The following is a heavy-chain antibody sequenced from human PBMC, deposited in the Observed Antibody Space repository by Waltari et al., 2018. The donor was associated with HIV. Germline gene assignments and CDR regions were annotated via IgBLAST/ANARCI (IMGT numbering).Heavy chain of an antibody. Sequence: QVQLVQSGAEVKKPGASVKVSCKASGYTFTRYDITWVRQATGQGLEWMGWMNPNSGNTGYAQKFQGRVTMTRNTSTSTAYMELSSLRSEDTAVYYCARRGRVSTGPCYFDYWGQGTLVTVSS. CDR2: MNPNSGNT. V-gene: IGHV1-8*01. CDR3: ARRGRVSTGPCYFDY. CDR1: GYTFTRYD. D-gene: IGHD1-1*01. J-gene: IGHJ4*02.